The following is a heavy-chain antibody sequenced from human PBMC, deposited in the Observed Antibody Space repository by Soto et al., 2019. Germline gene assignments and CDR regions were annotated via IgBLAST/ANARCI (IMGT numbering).Heavy chain of an antibody. CDR3: ASADWNY. Sequence: QVQIQESGPGLVKPSGTLSLACSVSSVSVSGSYWCAWVRQSPGKGLEWIGEIDHSGRTNYNPSLKSRVTMSLDYSKTQFSPHAPSANGADAAIEACASADWNY. CDR2: IDHSGRT. D-gene: IGHD1-1*01. V-gene: IGHV4-4*02. J-gene: IGHJ4*01. CDR1: SVSVSGSYW.